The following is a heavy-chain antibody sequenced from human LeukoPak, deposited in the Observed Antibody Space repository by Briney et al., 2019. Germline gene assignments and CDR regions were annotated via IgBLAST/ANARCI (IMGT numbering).Heavy chain of an antibody. J-gene: IGHJ3*01. Sequence: GGSLRLSCAASGFTFSSYGMHWVRQAPGKGLEWVAVIWYDGSNKYYVDSVKGRFTISRDNAKNSLYLQMNSLRAEDTAVYYCARGGGSLWGQGTMVTVSS. D-gene: IGHD1-26*01. CDR1: GFTFSSYG. V-gene: IGHV3-33*01. CDR3: ARGGGSL. CDR2: IWYDGSNK.